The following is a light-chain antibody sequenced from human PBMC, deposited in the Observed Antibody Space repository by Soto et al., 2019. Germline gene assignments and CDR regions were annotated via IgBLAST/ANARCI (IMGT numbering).Light chain of an antibody. V-gene: IGLV2-8*01. CDR1: SSDVGGYNY. CDR2: EVS. Sequence: QSALSQPPSASGSPGQSVTISCTGTSSDVGGYNYVSWYQQHPGKAPKLMIYEVSKRPSGVPDRFSGSKSGNTASLTVSGRQPEDDSNYYCSSYAGSNNVVFGGGPKLTVL. J-gene: IGLJ2*01. CDR3: SSYAGSNNVV.